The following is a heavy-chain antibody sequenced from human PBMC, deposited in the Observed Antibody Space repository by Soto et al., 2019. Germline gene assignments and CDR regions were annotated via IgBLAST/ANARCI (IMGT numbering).Heavy chain of an antibody. Sequence: QVQLQQWGAGLLKPSETLSLTCAVYGGSFSGYYWSWIRQPPGKGLEWIGEINHSGSTNYNPSLKSRVTIPGDTAKNQFSMKLSSVTAADTAVYYCARASIAVAGEGGYYYYGMDVWGQGTTVTVSS. V-gene: IGHV4-34*01. D-gene: IGHD6-19*01. CDR1: GGSFSGYY. CDR2: INHSGST. J-gene: IGHJ6*02. CDR3: ARASIAVAGEGGYYYYGMDV.